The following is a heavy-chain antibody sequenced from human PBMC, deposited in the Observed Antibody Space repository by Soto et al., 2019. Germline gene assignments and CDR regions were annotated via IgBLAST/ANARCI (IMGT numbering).Heavy chain of an antibody. CDR2: IIGNGGLT. CDR3: ATESILLGALDYSYPGMDV. CDR1: GCTFGSFG. V-gene: IGHV3-23*01. J-gene: IGHJ6*02. Sequence: PEETRRLSWVAAGCTFGSFGMSWVRQAQGKGLEWVSSIIGNGGLTYYAASVKRLFTISRVNSKNTLYLQMSRPRAEDTVVYFCATESILLGALDYSYPGMDVWGQGTPVTVSS. D-gene: IGHD3-16*01.